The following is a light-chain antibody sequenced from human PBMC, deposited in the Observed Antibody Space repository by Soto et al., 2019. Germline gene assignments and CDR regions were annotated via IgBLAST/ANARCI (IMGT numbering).Light chain of an antibody. V-gene: IGLV2-23*01. J-gene: IGLJ1*01. CDR1: SSDVATYNL. CDR2: EGS. CDR3: SSYAGSSTFYV. Sequence: QSALTQPASVSGSPGQSITISFTGASSDVATYNLVSWYQQLPGKAPKLMIYEGSKRPSGVSNRFSGSKSGNTASLTISGLQAEDEAEYYCSSYAGSSTFYVFGTGTKVTVL.